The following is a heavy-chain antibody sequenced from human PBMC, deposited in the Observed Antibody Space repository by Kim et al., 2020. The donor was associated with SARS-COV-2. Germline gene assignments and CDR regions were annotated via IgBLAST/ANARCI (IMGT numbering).Heavy chain of an antibody. CDR1: GFTFSSYS. J-gene: IGHJ6*02. CDR2: ISSSSSYI. Sequence: GGSLRLSCAASGFTFSSYSMNWVRQAPGKGLEWVSSISSSSSYIYYADSVKGRFTISRDNAKNSLYLQMNSLRAEDTAVYYCARAAYYDILTGHLYYYYGMDVWGQGTTVTVSS. D-gene: IGHD3-9*01. V-gene: IGHV3-21*01. CDR3: ARAAYYDILTGHLYYYYGMDV.